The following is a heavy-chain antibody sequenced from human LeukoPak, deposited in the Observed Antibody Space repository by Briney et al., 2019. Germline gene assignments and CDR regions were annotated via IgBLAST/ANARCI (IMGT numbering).Heavy chain of an antibody. D-gene: IGHD3-22*01. CDR1: GFTFSSYA. Sequence: GGSLRLSCAASGFTFSSYAMSWVRQAPGKGLEWVSAISGSGGSTYYADSVKGRFTISRDNSKNTPYLQMNSLRAEDTAVYYCAKGPAWYYDSSGYYQPSDWGQGTLVTVSS. CDR2: ISGSGGST. J-gene: IGHJ4*02. CDR3: AKGPAWYYDSSGYYQPSD. V-gene: IGHV3-23*01.